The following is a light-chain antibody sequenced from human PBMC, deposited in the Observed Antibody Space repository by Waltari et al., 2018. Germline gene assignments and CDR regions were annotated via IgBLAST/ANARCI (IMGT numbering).Light chain of an antibody. CDR3: CSCAGVTPYVL. CDR2: EVT. J-gene: IGLJ2*01. Sequence: HSALTQPASVSGSPGQSITISCAGSRSDVGTYDLVSWYQQHPGKAPKLIIYEVTRRPSGVPDLFSGSKSGNTASLTISGLQAADEADYYCCSCAGVTPYVLFGGGTKVTVL. V-gene: IGLV2-23*02. CDR1: RSDVGTYDL.